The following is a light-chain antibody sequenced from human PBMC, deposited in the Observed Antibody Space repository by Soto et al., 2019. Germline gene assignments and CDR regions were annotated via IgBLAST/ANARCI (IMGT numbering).Light chain of an antibody. Sequence: DIHMTQSPSTLSASVGDRVTITCRASQSLSSRLAWYQQKPGKAPELLIYDASSLKSGVPSRFSGSESGTEFTLTISSLQADDFATYYCQQYNNFWTFGQGTKVDIK. CDR1: QSLSSR. V-gene: IGKV1-5*01. CDR2: DAS. J-gene: IGKJ1*01. CDR3: QQYNNFWT.